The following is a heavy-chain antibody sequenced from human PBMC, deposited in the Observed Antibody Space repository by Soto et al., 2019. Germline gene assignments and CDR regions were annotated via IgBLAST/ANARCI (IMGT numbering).Heavy chain of an antibody. CDR1: GGSFSGYY. V-gene: IGHV4-34*01. CDR3: ARDKIPGLFDY. CDR2: INHSGST. J-gene: IGHJ4*02. Sequence: QVQLQQWGAGLLKPSETLSLTCAVYGGSFSGYYWTWIRQPPGTGLEWIGEINHSGSTNYNPSLTSRVTISVDTSKNQFSLKLTSGTAADPAVYYCARDKIPGLFDYWGQGTLVTVSS.